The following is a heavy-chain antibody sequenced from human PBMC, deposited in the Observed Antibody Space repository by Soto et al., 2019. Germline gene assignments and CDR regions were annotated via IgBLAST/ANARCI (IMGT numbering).Heavy chain of an antibody. J-gene: IGHJ3*02. V-gene: IGHV3-74*01. CDR1: GFSFSNNW. D-gene: IGHD6-13*01. CDR2: ISADGSDT. CDR3: ARFDIAAPPPI. Sequence: EVQLVESGGGLVQPGGSLRLSYVASGFSFSNNWMHWVRHAPGKGPVWVSRISADGSDTHYADSVQGRFTISRDNAKNTLYLQMNTLSVEDAAVYYCARFDIAAPPPIWGQGTMVTVSS.